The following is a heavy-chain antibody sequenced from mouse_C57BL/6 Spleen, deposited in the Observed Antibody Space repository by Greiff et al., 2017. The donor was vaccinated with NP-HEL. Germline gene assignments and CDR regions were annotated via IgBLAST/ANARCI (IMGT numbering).Heavy chain of an antibody. J-gene: IGHJ2*01. D-gene: IGHD1-1*01. CDR2: IDPETGGT. Sequence: QVQLQQSGAELVRPGASVTLSCKASGYTFTDYEMHWVKQTPVHGLEWIGAIDPETGGTAYNQKFKGKAILTADKSSSTAYMALRSLTSEDSAVYYCTRWDTVVASFDYWGQGTTLTVSS. CDR1: GYTFTDYE. V-gene: IGHV1-15*01. CDR3: TRWDTVVASFDY.